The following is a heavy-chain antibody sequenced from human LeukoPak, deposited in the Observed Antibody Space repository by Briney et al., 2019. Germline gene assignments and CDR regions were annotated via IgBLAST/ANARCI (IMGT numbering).Heavy chain of an antibody. CDR1: SGSISSYY. D-gene: IGHD6-19*01. CDR2: THSSGST. Sequence: SETLSLTCTVSSGSISSYYWNWIRQPPGKGLEWIGYTHSSGSTKYNPSLKSRVTISVDTSKNQFSLKLSSVTAADRAVYYCARWYSSGWAFDYWGQGTLVTVSS. V-gene: IGHV4-59*08. J-gene: IGHJ4*02. CDR3: ARWYSSGWAFDY.